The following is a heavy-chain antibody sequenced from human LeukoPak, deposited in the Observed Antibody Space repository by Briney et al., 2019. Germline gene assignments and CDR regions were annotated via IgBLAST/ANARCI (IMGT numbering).Heavy chain of an antibody. Sequence: GGSLRLSCAASGFTFGSSLMFWVRQAPGKGLVWVSRTNSDGSTTSYADSVKGRFTISRDNAKNTPYLQMNSLRAEDTAVYYCARGGSGAYFDYWGQGTLVTVSS. V-gene: IGHV3-74*01. D-gene: IGHD4-17*01. CDR2: TNSDGSTT. J-gene: IGHJ4*02. CDR1: GFTFGSSL. CDR3: ARGGSGAYFDY.